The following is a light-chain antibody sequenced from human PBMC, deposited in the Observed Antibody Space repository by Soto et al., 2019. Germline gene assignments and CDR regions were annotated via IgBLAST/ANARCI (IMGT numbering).Light chain of an antibody. Sequence: QSFLTQPPSVSGAPGQRVTISCTGSSSNIGAGYDVPWYQQLPGTAPKLLIYGNSNRPSGVPDRFSGSKSGTSASLAITGLQAEDEADYYCQSYDSSLSGTRVFGTGTKVTVL. CDR3: QSYDSSLSGTRV. J-gene: IGLJ1*01. CDR1: SSNIGAGYD. CDR2: GNS. V-gene: IGLV1-40*01.